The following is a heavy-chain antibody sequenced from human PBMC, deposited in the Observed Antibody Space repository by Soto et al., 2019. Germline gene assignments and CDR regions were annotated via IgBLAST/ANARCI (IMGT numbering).Heavy chain of an antibody. D-gene: IGHD3-22*01. V-gene: IGHV4-31*03. CDR2: IYYSGST. CDR3: ARENYDSIGWLDH. CDR1: GGSIRNGGYY. Sequence: NPSETLSLTCTVSGGSIRNGGYYWTWIRQHPGKGLEWIGYIYYSGSTYYNSSLKSRVTISIDTSKNQFSLKLSSVTAADTAVYYCARENYDSIGWLDHWGQGTLVTVSS. J-gene: IGHJ4*02.